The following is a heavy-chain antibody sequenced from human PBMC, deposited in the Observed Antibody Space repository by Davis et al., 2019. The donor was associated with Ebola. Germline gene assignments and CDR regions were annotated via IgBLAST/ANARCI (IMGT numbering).Heavy chain of an antibody. Sequence: GESLKISCQGSGYRFTDTWIGWVRQMPGKGLEWMGIVYPAESETRYSPSFHGQVSISADKSINTAYLQWSSLKASDTAVYYCARDGYSAGWSLDSWGQGTLVTVSS. J-gene: IGHJ1*01. V-gene: IGHV5-51*01. CDR3: ARDGYSAGWSLDS. D-gene: IGHD6-19*01. CDR2: VYPAESET. CDR1: GYRFTDTW.